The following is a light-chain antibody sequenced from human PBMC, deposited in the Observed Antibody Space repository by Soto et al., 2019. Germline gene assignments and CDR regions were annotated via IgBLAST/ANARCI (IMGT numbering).Light chain of an antibody. CDR2: DAS. Sequence: EIVLTQSPSTLSLSPGERATLSCRASQSVSSYLAWYQQKPGKAPRLLIYDASNRATGIPARFSGSGSGTDFTLTISSLAPEDFAVYYCQQRSNWPLTFGPGTKVDIK. V-gene: IGKV3-11*01. J-gene: IGKJ3*01. CDR3: QQRSNWPLT. CDR1: QSVSSY.